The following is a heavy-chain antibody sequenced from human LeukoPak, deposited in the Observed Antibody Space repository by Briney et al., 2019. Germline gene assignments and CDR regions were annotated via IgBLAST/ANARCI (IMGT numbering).Heavy chain of an antibody. CDR1: GLTFRTYG. CDR2: IRHHGNDK. V-gene: IGHV3-30*02. Sequence: GGSLRLSCAASGLTFRTYGMHWVRQAPGKGLEWVAYIRHHGNDKYYADSVRGRFTISRDSSKNTLYLQMNSLTAEDTAVFYCAKDYKWSFDVWGRGTLVTVSS. D-gene: IGHD1-1*01. CDR3: AKDYKWSFDV. J-gene: IGHJ2*01.